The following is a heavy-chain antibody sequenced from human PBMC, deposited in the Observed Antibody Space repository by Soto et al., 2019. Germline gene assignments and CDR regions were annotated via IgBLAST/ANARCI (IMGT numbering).Heavy chain of an antibody. CDR1: GFSLSNNG. CDR3: AKGGSGNYLTYYYYYGMDV. Sequence: GGSLRLSCAASGFSLSNNGMHWVRQAPGKGLEWVAVISYDGNNKYYADSVKGRFTISRDNSKNTVYLEMNNLRAEDTAMYYCAKGGSGNYLTYYYYYGMDVWGQGTTVTVAS. CDR2: ISYDGNNK. D-gene: IGHD3-22*01. J-gene: IGHJ6*02. V-gene: IGHV3-30*18.